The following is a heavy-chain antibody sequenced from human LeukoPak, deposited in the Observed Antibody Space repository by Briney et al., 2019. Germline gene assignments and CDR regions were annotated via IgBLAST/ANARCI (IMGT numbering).Heavy chain of an antibody. CDR1: GGSINSYY. D-gene: IGHD2-15*01. CDR2: IHYNGST. V-gene: IGHV4-59*12. Sequence: SETLSLTCTVSGGSINSYYCSWIRQPPGKGLEWIGFIHYNGSTNYNPSLKSRVTISVDTSKNQFSLKLSSVTAADTAVYYCARGYCSGGSCYSYYYYNYMDVWGKGTTVTVSS. CDR3: ARGYCSGGSCYSYYYYNYMDV. J-gene: IGHJ6*03.